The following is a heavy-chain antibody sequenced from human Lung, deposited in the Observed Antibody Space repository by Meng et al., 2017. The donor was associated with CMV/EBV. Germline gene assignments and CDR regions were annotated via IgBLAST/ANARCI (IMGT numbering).Heavy chain of an antibody. CDR3: ARVGAYCGGDCYHPR. CDR2: IYHSGST. D-gene: IGHD2-21*02. CDR1: GGSLSSRNW. J-gene: IGHJ4*02. Sequence: QAHVDDSGTDSLETSGPRSPSAVTSGGSLSSRNWWSCVRQRPGKGLEWIGEIYHSGSTNYTPSLKSRVTISVDESKNQFSLRLSSVTAADTAVYYCARVGAYCGGDCYHPRWGQGTLVTVSS. V-gene: IGHV4-4*02.